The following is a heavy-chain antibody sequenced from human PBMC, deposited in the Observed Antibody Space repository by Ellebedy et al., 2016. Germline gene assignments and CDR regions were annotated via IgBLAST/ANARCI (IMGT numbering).Heavy chain of an antibody. D-gene: IGHD1-26*01. CDR3: ASFSGSYRNLDY. V-gene: IGHV3-23*01. Sequence: GGSLRLSCAASGFTFSSYSMNWVRQAPGKGLEWVSSISGRGTSTYYADSVKGRFTISRDNSKNTLYLQMNSLRAEDTAVYYCASFSGSYRNLDYWGQGTLVTVSS. J-gene: IGHJ4*02. CDR1: GFTFSSYS. CDR2: ISGRGTST.